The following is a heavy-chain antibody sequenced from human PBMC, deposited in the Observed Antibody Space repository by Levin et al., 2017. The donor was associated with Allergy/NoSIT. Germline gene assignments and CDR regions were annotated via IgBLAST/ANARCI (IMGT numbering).Heavy chain of an antibody. J-gene: IGHJ6*02. Sequence: PGGSLRLSCAASGFTFSSYSMNWVRQAPGKGLEWVSSISSSSSYIYYADSVKGRFTISRDNAKNSLYLQMNSLRAEDTAVYYCAREPFVAAAGTAQYYYYYGMDVWGQGTTVTVSS. CDR3: AREPFVAAAGTAQYYYYYGMDV. CDR2: ISSSSSYI. V-gene: IGHV3-21*01. CDR1: GFTFSSYS. D-gene: IGHD6-13*01.